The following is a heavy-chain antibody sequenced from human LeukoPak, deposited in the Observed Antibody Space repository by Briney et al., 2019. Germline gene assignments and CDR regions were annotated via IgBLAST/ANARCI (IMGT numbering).Heavy chain of an antibody. CDR1: GFMLSAYY. D-gene: IGHD2-21*02. CDR2: ISPTGSYT. Sequence: PGGSLRLSCEASGFMLSAYYMSWFRLAPGKGLEWIGYISPTGSYTTYADSVRGRFTISRDNAKNLLFLQMNDLTTDDTAVYYCARKLGGAQCGGDCFFDHWGQGTRVAVSS. V-gene: IGHV3-11*03. J-gene: IGHJ4*02. CDR3: ARKLGGAQCGGDCFFDH.